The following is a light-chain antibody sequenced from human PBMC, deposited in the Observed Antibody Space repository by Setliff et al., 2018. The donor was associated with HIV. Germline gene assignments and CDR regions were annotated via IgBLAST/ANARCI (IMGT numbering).Light chain of an antibody. CDR1: SNDVGAYNT. CDR3: SSYTSSSTDV. CDR2: DVS. J-gene: IGLJ1*01. V-gene: IGLV2-14*01. Sequence: QSALTQPASVSGSPGQSITISCTGTSNDVGAYNTVYWYQQHPGEAPKLMIYDVSTRPSGVSNRFSGSKSGNTASLTISGRQTEDEADYYCSSYTSSSTDVFGTGTKVT.